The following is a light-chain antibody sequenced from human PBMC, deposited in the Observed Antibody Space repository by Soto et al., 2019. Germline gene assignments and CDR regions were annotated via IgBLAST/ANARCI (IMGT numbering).Light chain of an antibody. Sequence: QSAPTQPASVSGSPGQSIAISCTGTSSDVGGYNYVSWYQQHPGKAPKLMIYDVTSRPSGVSDRFSGSKSGTTASLTISGLQAEDEADYYCCSYTSSTIYVFGTGTKVTVL. CDR2: DVT. V-gene: IGLV2-14*03. J-gene: IGLJ1*01. CDR3: CSYTSSTIYV. CDR1: SSDVGGYNY.